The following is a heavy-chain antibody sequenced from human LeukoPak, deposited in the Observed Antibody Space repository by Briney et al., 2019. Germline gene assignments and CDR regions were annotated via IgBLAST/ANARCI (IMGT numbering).Heavy chain of an antibody. CDR1: GASVISGPHY. CDR2: GVYPEST. J-gene: IGHJ4*02. D-gene: IGHD7-27*01. Sequence: SETLSLTCSVSGASVISGPHYWSWIRQPPGKGLDWIGYGVYPESTNYNPSLKSRVTISVDTSKRQFSLQLRSVTAADTAIYYCARDNWGSLDYWGQGILVTVSS. V-gene: IGHV4-61*01. CDR3: ARDNWGSLDY.